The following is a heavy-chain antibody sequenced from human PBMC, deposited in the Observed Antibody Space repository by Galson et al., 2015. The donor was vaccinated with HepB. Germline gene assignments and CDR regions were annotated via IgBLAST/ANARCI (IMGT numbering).Heavy chain of an antibody. CDR1: GFSLSTSGMC. V-gene: IGHV2-70*11. Sequence: PALVKPTQTLTLTCTFSGFSLSTSGMCVSWIRQPPGKALEWLARIDWDDDKYYSTSLKTRLTISKDTSKNQVVLTMTNMDPVDTATYYCARIIVEATTGLSWFDPWGQGTLVTVSS. D-gene: IGHD5-12*01. CDR3: ARIIVEATTGLSWFDP. CDR2: IDWDDDK. J-gene: IGHJ5*02.